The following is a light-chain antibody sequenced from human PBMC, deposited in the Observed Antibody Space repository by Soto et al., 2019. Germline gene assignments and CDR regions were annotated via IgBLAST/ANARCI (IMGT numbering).Light chain of an antibody. CDR2: WAS. CDR1: QTVFYGINKKNY. V-gene: IGKV4-1*01. J-gene: IGKJ4*01. Sequence: DIVMTQSPDSLAVSLGERATMQCKSSQTVFYGINKKNYLAWYQHKPGQPPKLLIHWASTRESGVPDRFSGSGSRTDFALSIYSLQAEDVPVYYCHQSYSPPLIFGGGTKVEIK. CDR3: HQSYSPPLI.